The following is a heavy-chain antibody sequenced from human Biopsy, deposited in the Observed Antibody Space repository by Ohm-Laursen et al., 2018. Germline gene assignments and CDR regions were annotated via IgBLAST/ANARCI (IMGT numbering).Heavy chain of an antibody. Sequence: PSQTLSLTWTVSGDSISSYYWSWIRQSPGKGLEWIGYISNRGSTNYNPSLRGRVTISVDTSKNQISLRLSSVTAADTAVYYCASGGQWPKPYLRYFDPWGQGTLVTVSS. V-gene: IGHV4-59*01. CDR3: ASGGQWPKPYLRYFDP. CDR2: ISNRGST. CDR1: GDSISSYY. D-gene: IGHD6-19*01. J-gene: IGHJ5*02.